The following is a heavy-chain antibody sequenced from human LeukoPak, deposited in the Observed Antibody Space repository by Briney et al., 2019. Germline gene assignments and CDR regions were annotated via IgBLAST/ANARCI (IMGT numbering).Heavy chain of an antibody. V-gene: IGHV3-23*01. CDR2: MSGSGSSA. CDR1: GFTFSTYP. CDR3: ANLLTGDAVYYFDY. J-gene: IGHJ4*02. Sequence: GGSLRLSCAASGFTFSTYPMSWVRQAPGKGLEWVSHMSGSGSSAYYAESVKGRFTISRDNSKNTLYLQMNSLRAEDTAVYYCANLLTGDAVYYFDYWGQGTLVTVSS. D-gene: IGHD7-27*01.